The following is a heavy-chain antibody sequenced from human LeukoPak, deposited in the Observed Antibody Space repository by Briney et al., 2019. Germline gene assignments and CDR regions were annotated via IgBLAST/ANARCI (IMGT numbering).Heavy chain of an antibody. V-gene: IGHV3-21*01. CDR3: ARVWIGDAFDI. Sequence: GGSLRLSCAASGFTFSNYNMNWVRQAPGKGLEWVSSIRSSSSYIYYADSVMGRFTISRDNAKNSLYLQMNSLRAEDTAVYYCARVWIGDAFDIWGQGTMVTVSS. CDR1: GFTFSNYN. J-gene: IGHJ3*02. D-gene: IGHD2-2*03. CDR2: IRSSSSYI.